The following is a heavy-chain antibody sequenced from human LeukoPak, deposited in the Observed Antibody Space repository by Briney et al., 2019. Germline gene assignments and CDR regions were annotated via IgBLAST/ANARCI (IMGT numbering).Heavy chain of an antibody. V-gene: IGHV3-23*01. J-gene: IGHJ4*02. CDR3: AKLYGSGTHHPIDY. CDR1: GFTFSSYG. CDR2: ISGGAPST. D-gene: IGHD3-10*01. Sequence: QSGGSLRLSCAASGFTFSSYGLSWVRQAPGKGLAWVSAISGGAPSTYYADSVKGRFTMSRDNSKHTLYLQMNSLRAEDTGVYYCAKLYGSGTHHPIDYWGQGILVTVSS.